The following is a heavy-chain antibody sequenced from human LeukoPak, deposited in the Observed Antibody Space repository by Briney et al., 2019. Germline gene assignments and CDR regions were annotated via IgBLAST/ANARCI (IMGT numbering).Heavy chain of an antibody. D-gene: IGHD5-18*01. Sequence: GGSVRLSCAASGFIVSRKYMSWVRQAPGKGLEWVSVTYTGGSTFYADSVKGRFTISRDNSKNTLYLQMNSLRAEDTAVYYCAREIYNYGFDFWGQGTLITVSS. CDR2: TYTGGST. J-gene: IGHJ4*02. CDR1: GFIVSRKY. CDR3: AREIYNYGFDF. V-gene: IGHV3-53*01.